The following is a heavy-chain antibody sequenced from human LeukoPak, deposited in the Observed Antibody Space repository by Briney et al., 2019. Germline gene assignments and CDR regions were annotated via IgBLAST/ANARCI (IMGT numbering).Heavy chain of an antibody. CDR3: ARGRWDYPSYYDYYNYMDV. CDR2: INHSGYT. Sequence: SETLSLTRAAFGGSLSNYYWNWIRQSPGKGLEWIGEINHSGYTNYNPSLKSRVTISKERSENQFSLKLTSVTAADTAVYYCARGRWDYPSYYDYYNYMDVWGKGTTVTVSS. CDR1: GGSLSNYY. J-gene: IGHJ6*03. D-gene: IGHD4/OR15-4a*01. V-gene: IGHV4-34*01.